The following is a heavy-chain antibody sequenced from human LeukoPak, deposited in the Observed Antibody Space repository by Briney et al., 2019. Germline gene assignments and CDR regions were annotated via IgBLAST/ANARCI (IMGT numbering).Heavy chain of an antibody. Sequence: GASVKVSCKASGYTFTGYYMHWVRQAPGQGLEWMGWINPNSGGTNYAQKFQGRVTMTRDTSISTAYMELSRLRSDDTAMYYCARDRPKLRFLEWSQYYFDYWGQGTLVTVS. J-gene: IGHJ4*02. CDR1: GYTFTGYY. CDR3: ARDRPKLRFLEWSQYYFDY. CDR2: INPNSGGT. D-gene: IGHD3-3*01. V-gene: IGHV1-2*02.